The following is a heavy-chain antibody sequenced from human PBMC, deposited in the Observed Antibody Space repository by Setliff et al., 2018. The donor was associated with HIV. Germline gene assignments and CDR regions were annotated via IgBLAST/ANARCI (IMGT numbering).Heavy chain of an antibody. V-gene: IGHV4-34*01. J-gene: IGHJ5*02. CDR1: GDTDFY. Sequence: PSETLSLTCTVSGDTDFYWSWIRQPPGKGLEWIGEINHSGSTNYNPSLKSRVTISLDTSKNQFSLRLISVTAADTAVYYCAKVAVTGYCSTTSCQNWFDPWGQGTLVTVSS. CDR2: INHSGST. D-gene: IGHD2-2*01. CDR3: AKVAVTGYCSTTSCQNWFDP.